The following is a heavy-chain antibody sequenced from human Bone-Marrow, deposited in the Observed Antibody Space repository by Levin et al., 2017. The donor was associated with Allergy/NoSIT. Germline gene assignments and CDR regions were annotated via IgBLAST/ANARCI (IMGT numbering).Heavy chain of an antibody. Sequence: LRLSCTVSGGSISSGNYAWSWIRQPQGQGLEWIGYIYRSGSTYYNSSLKSRVTISLDRSKNQFSLNLTSVSAADTAVYYCANSGGSDSFDSWGQGTMVTVSS. V-gene: IGHV4-30-2*01. CDR3: ANSGGSDSFDS. CDR2: IYRSGST. J-gene: IGHJ3*02. CDR1: GGSISSGNYA. D-gene: IGHD5-12*01.